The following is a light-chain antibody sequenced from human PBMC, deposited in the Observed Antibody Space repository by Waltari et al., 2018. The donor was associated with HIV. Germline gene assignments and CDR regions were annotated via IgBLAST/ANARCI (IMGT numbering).Light chain of an antibody. J-gene: IGKJ1*01. V-gene: IGKV3-15*01. CDR3: QHYDNWPPWT. CDR1: QSVSSK. CDR2: DAS. Sequence: SASPGERATLSCRASQSVSSKLAWYQQKPGQAPRLLIYDASTRATGIPDRFSGSGAETEFTLTISSLQSEDFAVYYCQHYDNWPPWTFGQGTKLDIK.